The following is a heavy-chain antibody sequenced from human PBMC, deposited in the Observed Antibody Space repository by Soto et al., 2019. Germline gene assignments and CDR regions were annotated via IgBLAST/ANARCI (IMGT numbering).Heavy chain of an antibody. J-gene: IGHJ4*02. D-gene: IGHD2-15*01. Sequence: ASVKVSCKAAGYTFTSYYMHWVRQAPGQGLEWMGIINPSGGSTSYAQKFQGRVTMTRDTSTSTVYMELSSLRSEDTAVYYCARGEWRYGGNNQSDYWGQGTLVTVSS. CDR1: GYTFTSYY. CDR2: INPSGGST. V-gene: IGHV1-46*01. CDR3: ARGEWRYGGNNQSDY.